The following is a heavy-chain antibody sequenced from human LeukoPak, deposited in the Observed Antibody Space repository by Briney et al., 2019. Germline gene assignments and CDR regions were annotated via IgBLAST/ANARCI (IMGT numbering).Heavy chain of an antibody. D-gene: IGHD1-26*01. CDR2: IGGSGATT. CDR3: AKDQSRVGASDPFDS. CDR1: GFTFSSCA. V-gene: IGHV3-23*01. J-gene: IGHJ4*02. Sequence: GGSLRLSCAASGFTFSSCAMTWVRQAPGKGLEWVSSIGGSGATTYYADSVKGRFTISRDNSNNTVYLQMNSLRAEDTAVYYCAKDQSRVGASDPFDSWGQGMQVGVSS.